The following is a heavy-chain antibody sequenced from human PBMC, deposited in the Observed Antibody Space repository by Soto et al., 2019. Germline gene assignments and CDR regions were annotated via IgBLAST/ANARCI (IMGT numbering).Heavy chain of an antibody. D-gene: IGHD3-10*01. CDR3: ARLYVLGSGSYYGLYDVMDL. J-gene: IGHJ6*02. Sequence: SVKVSCKASGGTFXXXXXSWVRQAPGQGLEWMGGIIPIFGTANYAHKFQGRVTITADESTSTAYMELSSLRSEGTAVYYCARLYVLGSGSYYGLYDVMDLWGQGTTVTFSS. V-gene: IGHV1-69*13. CDR1: GGTFXXXX. CDR2: IIPIFGTA.